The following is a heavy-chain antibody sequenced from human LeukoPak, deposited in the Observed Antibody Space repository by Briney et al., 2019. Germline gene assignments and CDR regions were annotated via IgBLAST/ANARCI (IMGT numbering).Heavy chain of an antibody. CDR2: ISSSSSYI. V-gene: IGHV3-21*01. Sequence: GGSLRLSCAASGFTFSSYSMNWVRQAPGKGLEWVSSISSSSSYIYYADSVKGRLTISRDNAKNSLYLQMNSLRAEDTAVYYCARRMSAVAGYYFDYWGQGTLVTVSS. J-gene: IGHJ4*02. D-gene: IGHD6-19*01. CDR3: ARRMSAVAGYYFDY. CDR1: GFTFSSYS.